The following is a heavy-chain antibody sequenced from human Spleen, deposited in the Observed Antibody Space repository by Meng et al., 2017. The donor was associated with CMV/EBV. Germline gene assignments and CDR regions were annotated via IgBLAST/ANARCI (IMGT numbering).Heavy chain of an antibody. V-gene: IGHV3-30*04. CDR3: ARGYSYGSLDY. CDR1: GFTFSSYG. J-gene: IGHJ4*02. D-gene: IGHD5-18*01. CDR2: ISYDGRNK. Sequence: GESLKISCAASGFTFSSYGIHWVRQAPGKGLEWVSLISYDGRNKYYADAVKGRFTISRDNSKDTVFLQMNSLRAEDTAVYYCARGYSYGSLDYWGQGTLVTVSS.